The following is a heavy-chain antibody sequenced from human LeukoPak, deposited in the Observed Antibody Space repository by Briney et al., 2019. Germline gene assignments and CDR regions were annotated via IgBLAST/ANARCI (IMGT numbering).Heavy chain of an antibody. Sequence: ASVKVSCKASGYTFTGYCMHWVRQAPGQGLEWMGWINPNSGGTNYAQKFQGRVTMTRDTSISTAYMELSRLRSDDTAVYYCAIPPGSIAAAGRDYWGQGTLVTVSS. D-gene: IGHD6-13*01. J-gene: IGHJ4*02. V-gene: IGHV1-2*02. CDR2: INPNSGGT. CDR3: AIPPGSIAAAGRDY. CDR1: GYTFTGYC.